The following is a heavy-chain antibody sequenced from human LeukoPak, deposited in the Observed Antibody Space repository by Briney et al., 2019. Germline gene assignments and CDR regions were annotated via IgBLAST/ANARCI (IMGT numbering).Heavy chain of an antibody. CDR2: ISSSSSYI. CDR3: ARGTFYYDSSGYTAFDY. Sequence: GGSLRLSCAASGFTFSSYSMNWVRQAPGKGLEWVSSISSSSSYIYYADSVKGRFTISRDNAENSLYLQMNSLRAEDTAVYYCARGTFYYDSSGYTAFDYWGQGTLVTVSS. D-gene: IGHD3-22*01. V-gene: IGHV3-21*01. CDR1: GFTFSSYS. J-gene: IGHJ4*02.